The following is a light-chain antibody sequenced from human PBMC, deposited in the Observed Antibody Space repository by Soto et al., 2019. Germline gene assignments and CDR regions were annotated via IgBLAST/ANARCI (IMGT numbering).Light chain of an antibody. CDR3: SSYTSSSTPVV. CDR2: DVS. CDR1: SSDGGGYNY. V-gene: IGLV2-14*01. Sequence: QSALTQPASVSGSPGQSITISCTGTSSDGGGYNYVSWYQQHPGKAPKLMIYDVSNRPSGVSNRFSGSKSGNTASLTISGRPAGDEADYYCSSYTSSSTPVVFGGGTQLTV. J-gene: IGLJ2*01.